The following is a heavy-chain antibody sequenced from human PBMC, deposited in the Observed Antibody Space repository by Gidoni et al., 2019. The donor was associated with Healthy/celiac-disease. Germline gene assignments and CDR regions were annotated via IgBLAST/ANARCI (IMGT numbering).Heavy chain of an antibody. V-gene: IGHV4-39*01. CDR3: ARPVTTVTKEAFDI. CDR1: GGSIRRSNYY. CDR2: IYYSGSP. Sequence: QLHLQESGPGLVKPSATLSLTRTVPGGSIRRSNYYLGWNRQPPGKGLEWIGSIYYSGSPYYNPSLKSRVTISVDTSKNQFSLKLSSVTAADTAVYYCARPVTTVTKEAFDIWGQGTMVTVSS. D-gene: IGHD4-17*01. J-gene: IGHJ3*02.